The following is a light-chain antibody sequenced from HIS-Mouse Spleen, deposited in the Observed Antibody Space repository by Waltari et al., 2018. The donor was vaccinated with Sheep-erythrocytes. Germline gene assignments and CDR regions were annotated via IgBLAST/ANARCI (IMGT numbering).Light chain of an antibody. V-gene: IGKV1D-13*01. CDR1: QGISSA. CDR3: QQFNNYPRT. Sequence: AIQLTQSPSSLSASVGDRVTITCRASQGISSALAWYQKKPGKAPKLLIYDAYSLESGVPSRFSGSGSGTYFTLTISSLQPEDFATYYCQQFNNYPRTFGQGTKVEIK. CDR2: DAY. J-gene: IGKJ1*01.